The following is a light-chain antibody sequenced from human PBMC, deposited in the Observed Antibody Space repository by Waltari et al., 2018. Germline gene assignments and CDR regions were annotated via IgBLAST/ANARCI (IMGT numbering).Light chain of an antibody. CDR2: EVM. J-gene: IGLJ2*01. V-gene: IGLV2-23*02. Sequence: QSALTQPASVSGSPGQSITLSRTGTGRYVGPYNFVSWYPQHPGKAPKLMIYEVMKRPSGVANRFSGSKSGNTASLTISGLQDEDEADYYCCSYAGTDTVIIFGGGTKVTVL. CDR3: CSYAGTDTVII. CDR1: GRYVGPYNF.